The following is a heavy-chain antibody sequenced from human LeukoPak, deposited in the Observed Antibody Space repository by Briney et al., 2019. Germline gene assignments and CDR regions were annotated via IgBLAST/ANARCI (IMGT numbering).Heavy chain of an antibody. D-gene: IGHD2-15*01. CDR3: ARDCSGGSCYLYFDY. CDR1: GYTFTSYY. J-gene: IGHJ4*02. CDR2: INPSGGST. V-gene: IGHV1-46*01. Sequence: GASVKVSCKASGYTFTSYYMHWVRQAPGQGLEWMGIINPSGGSTSYAQKFQGRVTMTRDTSTSTVYMELSSLRSEDTAVYYCARDCSGGSCYLYFDYWGQGTLVTVSS.